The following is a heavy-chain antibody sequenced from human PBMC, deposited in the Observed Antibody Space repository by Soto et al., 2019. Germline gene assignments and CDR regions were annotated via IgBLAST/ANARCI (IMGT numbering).Heavy chain of an antibody. D-gene: IGHD4-17*01. V-gene: IGHV5-51*01. CDR1: GYNFATYW. J-gene: IGHJ5*02. CDR2: IYPGDSDS. Sequence: GESLKISCEGFGYNFATYWIAWVRQMPGKGLEYMGIIYPGDSDSRYSPSFQGQVTFSADKSISTAYMQWSSLKASDTAMYYCARHGFYGDYASNYFDPWGQGTRVTVSS. CDR3: ARHGFYGDYASNYFDP.